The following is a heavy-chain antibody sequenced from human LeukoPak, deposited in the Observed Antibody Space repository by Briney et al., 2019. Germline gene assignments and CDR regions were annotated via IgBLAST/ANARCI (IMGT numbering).Heavy chain of an antibody. CDR3: AGIQSYYFDY. CDR2: MYYSGST. CDR1: GGSISNYY. V-gene: IGHV4-59*08. J-gene: IGHJ4*02. Sequence: SETLSLTCTVSGGSISNYYWSWIRQPPGKGLEWIGYMYYSGSTNYNPSLKSRVTMSPDTSKNQFSLKVTSVTAADTAVYYCAGIQSYYFDYWGQGILVTVSS. D-gene: IGHD5-24*01.